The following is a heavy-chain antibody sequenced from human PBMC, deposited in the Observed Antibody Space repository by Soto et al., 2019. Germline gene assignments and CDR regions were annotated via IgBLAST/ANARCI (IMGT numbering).Heavy chain of an antibody. CDR1: GGTFSSYA. D-gene: IGHD6-13*01. CDR3: ARGTVAAADYYYYGMDV. J-gene: IGHJ6*02. V-gene: IGHV1-69*12. Sequence: QVQLVQSGAEVKKPGSSVKVSCKASGGTFSSYAISWVRQAPGQGLEWMGGIIPIFGTANYAQKFQGRVTITADEYTSTAYMELSSMRSEDTAVYYCARGTVAAADYYYYGMDVWGQGTTVTVSS. CDR2: IIPIFGTA.